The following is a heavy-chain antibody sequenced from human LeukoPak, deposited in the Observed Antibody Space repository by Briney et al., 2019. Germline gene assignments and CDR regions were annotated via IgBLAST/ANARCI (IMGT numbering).Heavy chain of an antibody. Sequence: PGGSLRLSCAASGFIFSTYWMNWVRQAPGKGLEWVASINEDGGEEYYVDSVKGRFTISRDNAKNSLYVEMNSLRGEDTAVYYCARGDYGDYAWGQGTLVTVS. CDR1: GFIFSTYW. V-gene: IGHV3-7*01. CDR2: INEDGGEE. J-gene: IGHJ5*02. CDR3: ARGDYGDYA. D-gene: IGHD4-17*01.